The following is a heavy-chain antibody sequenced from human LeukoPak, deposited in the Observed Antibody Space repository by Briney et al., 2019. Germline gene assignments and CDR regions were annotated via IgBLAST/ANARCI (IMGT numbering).Heavy chain of an antibody. Sequence: SGGSLRLSCAASGFTFSSYGMHWVRQAPGKGLEWVAVISYDGSNKYYADSVKGRFTISRDNPKNTLYLQMNSLRAEDTAVYYCAKGDKYYYDSSGYSPLAWWGQGTLVTVSS. V-gene: IGHV3-30*18. J-gene: IGHJ4*02. CDR2: ISYDGSNK. CDR1: GFTFSSYG. D-gene: IGHD3-22*01. CDR3: AKGDKYYYDSSGYSPLAW.